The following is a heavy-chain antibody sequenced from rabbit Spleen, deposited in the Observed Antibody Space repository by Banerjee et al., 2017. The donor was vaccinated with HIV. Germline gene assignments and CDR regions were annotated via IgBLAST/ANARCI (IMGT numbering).Heavy chain of an antibody. CDR1: EFSFNSEDY. CDR2: IYSETDNA. J-gene: IGHJ4*01. D-gene: IGHD6-1*01. CDR3: ARDGYGGYDYIDVYFNL. V-gene: IGHV1S45*01. Sequence: QQQLEESGGGLVKPGGTLTLTCTASEFSFNSEDYMCWVRQAPGKGLEWIGCIYSETDNAYYADWARGRVTISRTSSTTVTLQVTSLTVTDTATYFCARDGYGGYDYIDVYFNLWGQGTLVTVS.